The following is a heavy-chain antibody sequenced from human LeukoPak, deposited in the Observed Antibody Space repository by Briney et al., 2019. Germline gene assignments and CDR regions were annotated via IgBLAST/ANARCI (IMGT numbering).Heavy chain of an antibody. CDR3: ARGGQEAVDY. CDR2: INNDGRVT. V-gene: IGHV3-74*01. J-gene: IGHJ4*02. Sequence: GGSLRLSCAASGFTFSSNWMHWVRQAPGKGRVWVSFINNDGRVTSYADSVKGRFTISRENAKNTLCLQMTSIRAEDTAMYYCARGGQEAVDYWGPGTLVTVSS. CDR1: GFTFSSNW.